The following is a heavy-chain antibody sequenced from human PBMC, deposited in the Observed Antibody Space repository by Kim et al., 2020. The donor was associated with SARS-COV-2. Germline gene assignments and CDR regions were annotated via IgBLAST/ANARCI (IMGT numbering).Heavy chain of an antibody. J-gene: IGHJ4*02. D-gene: IGHD6-13*01. CDR3: ARLNPQELVPYSSSWYPY. Sequence: SETLSLTCTVSGGSISSSSYYWGWIRQPPGKGLEWIGSIYYSGSTYYNPSLKSRVTISVDTSKNQFSLKLSSVTAADTAVYYCARLNPQELVPYSSSWYPYWGQGTLVTVSS. CDR1: GGSISSSSYY. CDR2: IYYSGST. V-gene: IGHV4-39*01.